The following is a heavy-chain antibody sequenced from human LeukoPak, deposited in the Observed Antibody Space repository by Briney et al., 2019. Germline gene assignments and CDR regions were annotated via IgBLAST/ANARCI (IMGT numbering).Heavy chain of an antibody. CDR2: IYNSGDT. CDR3: AGTPLNYYDSSGLYNSYFDY. J-gene: IGHJ4*02. Sequence: SETLSLTCTFSGGSISAYYWSWIRQPPGKGLEWIGYIYNSGDTKYNPSLKSRVTISVDTSKNQLSLRLSSVTAADTAVYYCAGTPLNYYDSSGLYNSYFDYWGQGTLVIVSS. CDR1: GGSISAYY. V-gene: IGHV4-59*01. D-gene: IGHD3-22*01.